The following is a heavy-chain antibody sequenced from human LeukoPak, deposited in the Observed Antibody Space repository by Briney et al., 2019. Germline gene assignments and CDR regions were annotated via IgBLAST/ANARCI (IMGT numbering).Heavy chain of an antibody. V-gene: IGHV1-2*02. J-gene: IGHJ2*01. CDR3: AKDRGANWYFDL. CDR1: GYTFTDHY. D-gene: IGHD3-10*01. CDR2: IKPNTGGT. Sequence: ASVKVSCKASGYTFTDHYMHWVRQAPGQGLEWMGWIKPNTGGTDYAQKFQGRITMTRDTSINTAYLELSSLRSDDTAVYYCAKDRGANWYFDLWGRGTLVSVSS.